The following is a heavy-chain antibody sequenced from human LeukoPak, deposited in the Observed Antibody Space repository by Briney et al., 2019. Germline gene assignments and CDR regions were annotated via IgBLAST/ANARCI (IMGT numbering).Heavy chain of an antibody. CDR3: ATGYCSGGSCYPITNNWFDP. Sequence: GASVKVSCKVSGYTLTELSMHWVRQAPGKGLEWMGGFDPEDGETIYAQKFQGRVTMTEDTSTDTAYMELSSLRSEDTAVYYCATGYCSGGSCYPITNNWFDPWGQGTLVTVSS. CDR1: GYTLTELS. D-gene: IGHD2-15*01. J-gene: IGHJ5*02. CDR2: FDPEDGET. V-gene: IGHV1-24*01.